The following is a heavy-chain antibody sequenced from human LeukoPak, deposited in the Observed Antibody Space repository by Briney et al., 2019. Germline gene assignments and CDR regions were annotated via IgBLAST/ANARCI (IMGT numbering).Heavy chain of an antibody. CDR1: GFTFSTYA. J-gene: IGHJ3*02. V-gene: IGHV3-64*02. Sequence: PGGPLRLSCAASGFTFSTYAMHWVRQAPGKGLEYVSSILSDWERTHYADSVKVKFNISRYNSKKTLYLQMGSLREEDMAVYYCGRDQRGVGDIWGQGTMVTASS. D-gene: IGHD1-26*01. CDR3: GRDQRGVGDI. CDR2: ILSDWERT.